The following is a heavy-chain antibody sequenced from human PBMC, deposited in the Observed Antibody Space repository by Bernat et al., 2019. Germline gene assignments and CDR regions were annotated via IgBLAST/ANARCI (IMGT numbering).Heavy chain of an antibody. Sequence: QLQLQESGPGLVKPSETLSLTCTVSGDSISSSSYYWGWIRQPPGKGLEWIGSIYYSGSTYYNPSLKSRVTISGATPKNPFSLKLGFVSAADTSLYTCARQRAGGYYFDVFDIGGKGKMVTVSS. CDR2: IYYSGST. CDR3: ARQRAGGYYFDVFDI. J-gene: IGHJ3*02. CDR1: GDSISSSSYY. V-gene: IGHV4-39*01. D-gene: IGHD1-26*01.